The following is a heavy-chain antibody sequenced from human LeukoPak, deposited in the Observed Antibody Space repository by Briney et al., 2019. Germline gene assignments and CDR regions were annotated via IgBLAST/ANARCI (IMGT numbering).Heavy chain of an antibody. Sequence: GGSLRLSCAASGSTFSSFAMHWVRQAPGTGLEYVSAISSNGGSTYYANSVKGRFTISRDNSKNTLYLQMGSLRAEDMAVYYCARVGYVHAFDIWGQGTMVSVSS. CDR3: ARVGYVHAFDI. CDR2: ISSNGGST. CDR1: GSTFSSFA. J-gene: IGHJ3*02. D-gene: IGHD5-12*01. V-gene: IGHV3-64*01.